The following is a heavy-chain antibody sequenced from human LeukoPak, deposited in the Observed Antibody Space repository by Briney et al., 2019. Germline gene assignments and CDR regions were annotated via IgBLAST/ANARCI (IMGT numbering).Heavy chain of an antibody. CDR3: ARIIAASQDVFDI. CDR1: GGSISSSSFY. D-gene: IGHD6-6*01. V-gene: IGHV4-39*01. J-gene: IGHJ3*02. Sequence: SETLSLTCSVSGGSISSSSFYWGWIRQPPGKGLEWIGSISYTGSTYYNPSLKSRVTISVDTSKNQFSLRLNSVTAADTAVYYCARIIAASQDVFDIWGQGTMITVSS. CDR2: ISYTGST.